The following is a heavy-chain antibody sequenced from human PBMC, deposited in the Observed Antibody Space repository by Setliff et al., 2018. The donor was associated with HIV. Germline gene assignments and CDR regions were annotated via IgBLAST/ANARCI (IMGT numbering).Heavy chain of an antibody. CDR3: ARGLSFYDPGGFDY. J-gene: IGHJ4*02. CDR2: IYTSGST. D-gene: IGHD3-22*01. V-gene: IGHV4-4*09. CDR1: GGSISSYY. Sequence: PSETLSLTCTVSGGSISSYYWSWIRQPTGKGLEWIGYIYTSGSTNYNPSLKSRVTISVDTSQNQFSLKLSSVTAADTAVYYCARGLSFYDPGGFDYWGQGTLVTVSS.